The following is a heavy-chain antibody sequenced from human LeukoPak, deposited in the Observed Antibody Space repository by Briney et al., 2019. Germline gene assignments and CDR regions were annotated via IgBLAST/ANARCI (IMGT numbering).Heavy chain of an antibody. V-gene: IGHV1-8*01. J-gene: IGHJ6*02. CDR1: GYTFTSYD. CDR2: MNPNSGNT. CDR3: ARGGGCSSTSCYTRVGYYYYYGMDV. Sequence: ASVKVSCKASGYTFTSYDINWVRQATGQGLEWMGWMNPNSGNTGYAQKFQGRVTMTRNTSISTAYMELSSLRSEDTAVYCCARGGGCSSTSCYTRVGYYYYYGMDVWGQGTTVTVSS. D-gene: IGHD2-2*02.